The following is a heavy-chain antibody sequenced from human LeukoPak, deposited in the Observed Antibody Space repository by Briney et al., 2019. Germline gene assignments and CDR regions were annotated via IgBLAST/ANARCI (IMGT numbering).Heavy chain of an antibody. J-gene: IGHJ4*02. CDR1: GYTFTGYY. V-gene: IGHV1-2*02. CDR3: ARDSIFGVVIIPSFDY. D-gene: IGHD3-3*01. Sequence: ASVKVSCKASGYTFTGYYMHWVRQAPGQGLEWMGWINPNSGGTNYAQKFQGRVTMTRDTSISTAYMELSRLRSDDTAVYYCARDSIFGVVIIPSFDYWGQGTLVTLSS. CDR2: INPNSGGT.